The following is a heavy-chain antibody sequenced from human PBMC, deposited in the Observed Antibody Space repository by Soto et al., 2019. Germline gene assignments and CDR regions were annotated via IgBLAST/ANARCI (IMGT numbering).Heavy chain of an antibody. D-gene: IGHD4-17*01. Sequence: QVQLQQWGAGLLKPSETLSLNCAVYGGSFYWTWIRQPPGKGLEWIGEIRNSGSTNYNPSLKSRVSTSIDRSKSQVSLTVYSVTAADTAVYYCARGGGDYDYAVDVWGQGPTVTVSS. CDR1: GGSFY. V-gene: IGHV4-34*01. CDR3: ARGGGDYDYAVDV. J-gene: IGHJ6*02. CDR2: IRNSGST.